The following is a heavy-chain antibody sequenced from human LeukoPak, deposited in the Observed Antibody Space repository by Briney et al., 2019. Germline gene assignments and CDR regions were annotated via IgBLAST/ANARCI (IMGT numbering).Heavy chain of an antibody. CDR3: ARVLLVGAILDDFDY. D-gene: IGHD1-26*01. Sequence: TSETLSLTCTVSGGSISGYYWSWIRQPPGKGLEWVGYIYYSGITNYNPSLKSRVTISLDTSKNQFSLKLSSVTAADTAVYYCARVLLVGAILDDFDYWGQGTLVTVSS. CDR2: IYYSGIT. J-gene: IGHJ4*02. V-gene: IGHV4-59*01. CDR1: GGSISGYY.